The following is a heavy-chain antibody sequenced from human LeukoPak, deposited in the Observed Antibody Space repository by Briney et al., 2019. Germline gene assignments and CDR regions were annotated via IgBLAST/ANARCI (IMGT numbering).Heavy chain of an antibody. V-gene: IGHV1-8*03. J-gene: IGHJ6*03. CDR2: MNPNSGNT. Sequence: ASVKVSCKASGYTFTSYDINWVRQAPGQGLEWMGWMNPNSGNTGYAQKFQGRVTITRNTSISTAYMELSSLRSEDTAVYYCARGLAAIYCYYMDVWGKGTTVTVSS. CDR3: ARGLAAIYCYYMDV. D-gene: IGHD2-2*01. CDR1: GYTFTSYD.